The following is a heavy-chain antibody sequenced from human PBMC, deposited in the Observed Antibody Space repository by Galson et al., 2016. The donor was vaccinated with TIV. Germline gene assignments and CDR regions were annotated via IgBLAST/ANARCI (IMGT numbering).Heavy chain of an antibody. J-gene: IGHJ6*02. V-gene: IGHV4-34*01. CDR1: GGSFSVYY. Sequence: SLTCAVYGGSFSVYYWSWIRQPPGKGLEWIGEIIHSGSTNYNPSLKSRVTISVDTSKSQFSLKLSSVTAADTAVYYCARGRIAPRVVGYYYYPMDVWGQGTTVTVSS. D-gene: IGHD6-6*01. CDR3: ARGRIAPRVVGYYYYPMDV. CDR2: IIHSGST.